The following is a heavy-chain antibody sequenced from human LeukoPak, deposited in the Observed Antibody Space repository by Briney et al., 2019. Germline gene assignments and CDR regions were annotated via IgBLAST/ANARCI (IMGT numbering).Heavy chain of an antibody. CDR1: GFALSIYT. V-gene: IGHV3-64D*06. CDR2: ISGSGNGGSI. J-gene: IGHJ4*02. D-gene: IGHD3-10*01. CDR3: VKDFGRVRGTPDS. Sequence: GGSLRLSCSASGFALSIYTMYWVRQAPGKGPEYVSTISGSGNGGSIYYADSVKGRFTISRDDSKSTLYLQMNGLRSEDTAVYYCVKDFGRVRGTPDSWGQGTLVTVSS.